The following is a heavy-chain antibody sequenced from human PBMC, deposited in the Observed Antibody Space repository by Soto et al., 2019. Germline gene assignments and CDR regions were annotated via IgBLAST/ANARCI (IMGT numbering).Heavy chain of an antibody. V-gene: IGHV3-30*03. CDR1: GFIFNSYG. CDR2: ISYDGGLQ. J-gene: IGHJ4*02. CDR3: VSDRGYGHASVPYS. Sequence: QAHLVESGGGVVQPGRYLRLSCAASGFIFNSYGMHWVRQAPGTRLEWVAVISYDGGLQHYADSVKGRFTISRDNSKNMVLLQMNSLRAEDTAVYYCVSDRGYGHASVPYSWGQGTLVSVSS. D-gene: IGHD5-18*01.